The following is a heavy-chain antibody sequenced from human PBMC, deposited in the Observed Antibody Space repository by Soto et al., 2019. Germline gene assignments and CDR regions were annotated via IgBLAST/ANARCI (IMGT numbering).Heavy chain of an antibody. CDR1: GGSISSYY. CDR3: ARDQGEYYYDSSGYYSRWFDP. V-gene: IGHV4-4*07. D-gene: IGHD3-22*01. CDR2: IYTSGGT. J-gene: IGHJ5*02. Sequence: SETLSLTCTVSGGSISSYYWSWIRQPAGKGLEWIGRIYTSGGTNYNPSLKSRVTMSVDTSKNQFSLKLSSVTAADTAVYYCARDQGEYYYDSSGYYSRWFDPWGQGTLVTVSS.